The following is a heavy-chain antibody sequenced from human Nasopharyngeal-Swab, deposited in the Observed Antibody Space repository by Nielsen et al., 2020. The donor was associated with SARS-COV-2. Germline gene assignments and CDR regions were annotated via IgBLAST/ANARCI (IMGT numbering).Heavy chain of an antibody. CDR1: AFTLTNYG. J-gene: IGHJ3*02. Sequence: ASVKVSCKASAFTLTNYGISWVRQAPGQGLEWMGWISGHNGDANYAQNVQGRIALTTDTSTNTVHMELRSLRSDDTAIYYCTRDISFMVKFGGVMGDAFDIWGQGTIVTVSS. V-gene: IGHV1-18*04. CDR3: TRDISFMVKFGGVMGDAFDI. CDR2: ISGHNGDA. D-gene: IGHD3-16*01.